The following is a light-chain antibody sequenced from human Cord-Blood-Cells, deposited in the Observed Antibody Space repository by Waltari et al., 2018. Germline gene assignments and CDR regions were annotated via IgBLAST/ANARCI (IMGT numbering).Light chain of an antibody. CDR2: GAS. Sequence: ELVLTQSPCTLSFSPGERATLSCRASQSVSSSYLAWYQQKPGQAPRLLIYGASSRATGIPDRFSGSGSGTDFTLTISRLEPEDFAVYYCQQYGSSSWTFGQGTKVEIK. V-gene: IGKV3-20*01. J-gene: IGKJ1*01. CDR3: QQYGSSSWT. CDR1: QSVSSSY.